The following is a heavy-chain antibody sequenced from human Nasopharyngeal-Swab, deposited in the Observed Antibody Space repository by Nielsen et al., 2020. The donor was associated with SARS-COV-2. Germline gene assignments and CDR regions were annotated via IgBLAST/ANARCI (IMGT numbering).Heavy chain of an antibody. D-gene: IGHD5-12*01. CDR3: AREGEYGAYDAPDY. CDR1: GYIFTSYG. Sequence: SVKVSCKTSGYIFTSYGIIRVRQAPGQGLEWMGGIVPALGLPNYAQKFRGRVTISADRSTTTSYLELSSLRYEDTAIYYCAREGEYGAYDAPDYWGQGTLVTVSS. V-gene: IGHV1-69*10. J-gene: IGHJ4*02. CDR2: IVPALGLP.